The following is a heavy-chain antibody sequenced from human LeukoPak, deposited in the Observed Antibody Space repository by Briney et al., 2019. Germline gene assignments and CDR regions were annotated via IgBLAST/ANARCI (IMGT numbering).Heavy chain of an antibody. CDR3: AKDAELESPPGDY. Sequence: GGSLRLSCAASGFTFSSHAMSWVRQAPGKGLEWVSVISGSGRSTYYADSVKGRFTISRDNSKNTLYLQMNSLRAEDTAVYYCAKDAELESPPGDYWGQGTLVTVSS. V-gene: IGHV3-23*01. CDR1: GFTFSSHA. D-gene: IGHD1-1*01. J-gene: IGHJ4*02. CDR2: ISGSGRST.